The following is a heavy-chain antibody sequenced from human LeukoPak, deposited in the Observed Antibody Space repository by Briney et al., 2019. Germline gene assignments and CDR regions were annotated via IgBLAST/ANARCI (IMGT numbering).Heavy chain of an antibody. CDR3: ASYNDYGGLALDY. D-gene: IGHD4-23*01. CDR2: IYYSGST. J-gene: IGHJ4*02. V-gene: IGHV4-59*08. CDR1: GGSISSYY. Sequence: SETLSLTCTVSGGSISSYYWGWIRQPPGKGLEWIGYIYYSGSTNYNPSLKSRVTISVDTSKNQFSLKLSSVTAADTAVYYCASYNDYGGLALDYWGQGTLVTVSS.